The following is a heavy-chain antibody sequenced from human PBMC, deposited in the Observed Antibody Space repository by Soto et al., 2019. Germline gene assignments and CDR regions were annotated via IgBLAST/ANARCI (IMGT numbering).Heavy chain of an antibody. CDR2: ISPYNDHT. CDR3: ARGGYYDNPWGKLSHYGLDV. Sequence: QVQLAQSTGEVKKPGASVRVSCKATGYTFIRYGIAWVRQAPGQGFEWMGWISPYNDHTVYAQKFQGRVTMTADTSPRTVYMNLRGLKSDDTAVYYCARGGYYDNPWGKLSHYGLDVWGQGTSVSVSS. J-gene: IGHJ6*02. V-gene: IGHV1-18*01. CDR1: GYTFIRYG. D-gene: IGHD3-16*01.